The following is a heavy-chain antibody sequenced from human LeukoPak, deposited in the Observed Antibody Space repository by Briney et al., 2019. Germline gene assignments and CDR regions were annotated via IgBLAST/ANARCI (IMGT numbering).Heavy chain of an antibody. J-gene: IGHJ3*02. CDR1: GYSISSSNY. CDR3: ARRLSGSYYDAFDI. V-gene: IGHV4-28*05. Sequence: SDTLSLTCAVSGYSISSSNYWAWIRQPPGKGLEWIGHIYYSGSIYYNPSLKSRVTISVDTSKNQFSLKLSSVTAADTAVYYCARRLSGSYYDAFDIWGQGTMVTVSS. D-gene: IGHD1-26*01. CDR2: IYYSGSI.